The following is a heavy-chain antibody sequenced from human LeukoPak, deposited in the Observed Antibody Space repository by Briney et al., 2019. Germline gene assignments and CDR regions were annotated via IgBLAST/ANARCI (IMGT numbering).Heavy chain of an antibody. Sequence: ASVTVSFKASGYTFTGYYMHWVRQAPGQGLEWMGRINPNSGGTNYAQKFQGRVNMTRDTSISTAYMELSRLRSDDTAVSYCAYLLGAPLTNQSDYWGKGTLVTVSS. CDR2: INPNSGGT. CDR1: GYTFTGYY. J-gene: IGHJ4*02. D-gene: IGHD1-26*01. CDR3: AYLLGAPLTNQSDY. V-gene: IGHV1-2*06.